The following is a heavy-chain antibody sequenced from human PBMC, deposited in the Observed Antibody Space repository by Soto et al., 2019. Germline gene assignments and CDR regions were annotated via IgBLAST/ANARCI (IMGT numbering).Heavy chain of an antibody. V-gene: IGHV3-30-3*01. J-gene: IGHJ4*02. CDR1: GFTFSTYA. D-gene: IGHD3-10*01. Sequence: QAQLVESGGGVVQPGRSLRLSCAASGFTFSTYAIHWVRQAPGKGLEWVGVVSSDGSYTYYTGSVKGRFTISRDNSKNTVYLQLNSLRPEDTAVYYCARDLSGAGSIDYWGQGTLVTVSS. CDR2: VSSDGSYT. CDR3: ARDLSGAGSIDY.